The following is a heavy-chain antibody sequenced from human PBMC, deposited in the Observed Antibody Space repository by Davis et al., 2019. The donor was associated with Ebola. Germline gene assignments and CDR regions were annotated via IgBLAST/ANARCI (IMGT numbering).Heavy chain of an antibody. CDR3: ARDRGLYSTSLIFDY. J-gene: IGHJ4*02. CDR1: GGSFSGYY. D-gene: IGHD6-6*01. CDR2: INHSGST. V-gene: IGHV4-34*01. Sequence: SETLSLTCAVYGGSFSGYYWSWIRQPPGKGLEWIGEINHSGSTNYNPSLKSRVTISVDTSKNQFSLKLSSVTAADTAVYYCARDRGLYSTSLIFDYWGQGTLVTVSS.